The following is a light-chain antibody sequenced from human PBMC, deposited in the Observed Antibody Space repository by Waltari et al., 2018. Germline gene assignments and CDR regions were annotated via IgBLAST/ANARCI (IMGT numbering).Light chain of an antibody. CDR2: DSS. Sequence: EIVMTQSPATLSVSPGERVTLSCRASQSVSSNLAWYQQKPGQAPRLLISDSSTRATGTAARFSGSGSGTEFTLTINSLQAEDVAFYYCQQYYDVPYTFGRGTRLEIK. CDR3: QQYYDVPYT. V-gene: IGKV3-15*01. J-gene: IGKJ2*01. CDR1: QSVSSN.